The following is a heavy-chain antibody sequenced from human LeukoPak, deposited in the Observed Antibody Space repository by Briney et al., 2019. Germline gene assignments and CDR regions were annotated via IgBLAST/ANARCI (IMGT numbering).Heavy chain of an antibody. CDR3: TTGYDSSSRGSFDY. J-gene: IGHJ4*02. V-gene: IGHV3-15*01. CDR1: GFTFSSAW. D-gene: IGHD3-22*01. CDR2: IKRKTDGGTT. Sequence: PGGSLRLSCAASGFTFSSAWMTWVRLAPGKGLEWVGRIKRKTDGGTTDHAAHVKGRFTISSDDSKNTLYLQMNSLKTEDTAVYYCTTGYDSSSRGSFDYWGQGTLATVSS.